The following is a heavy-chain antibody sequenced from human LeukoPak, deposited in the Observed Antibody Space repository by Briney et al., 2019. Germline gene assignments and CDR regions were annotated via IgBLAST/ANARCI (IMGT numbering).Heavy chain of an antibody. CDR3: VRVAVGAGTDYFDY. D-gene: IGHD6-19*01. Sequence: GGSLRLSCAASGFTVSSNYMSWVRQAPGKGLEWVSVIYSGGDTYYADSVKGRFTISRDNSKNTLYLQMNSLRAEDTAVYYCVRVAVGAGTDYFDYWGQGTLVTVSS. CDR1: GFTVSSNY. J-gene: IGHJ4*02. CDR2: IYSGGDT. V-gene: IGHV3-53*01.